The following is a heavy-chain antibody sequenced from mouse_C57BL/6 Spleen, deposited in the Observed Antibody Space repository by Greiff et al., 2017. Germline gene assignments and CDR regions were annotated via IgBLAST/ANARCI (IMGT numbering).Heavy chain of an antibody. CDR3: ARRVYYDYESYWYFDV. V-gene: IGHV1-26*01. D-gene: IGHD2-4*01. CDR2: INPNNGGT. J-gene: IGHJ1*03. CDR1: GYTFTDYY. Sequence: EVQLQQSGPELVKPGASVKISCKASGYTFTDYYMNWVKQSHGKSLEWIGDINPNNGGTSYNQKFKGKATLTVDKSSSTAYMELRSLTSEDSAVYYCARRVYYDYESYWYFDVWGTGTTVTVSS.